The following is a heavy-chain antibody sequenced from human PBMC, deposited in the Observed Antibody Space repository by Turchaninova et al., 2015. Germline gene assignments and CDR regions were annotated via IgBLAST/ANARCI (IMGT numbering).Heavy chain of an antibody. Sequence: VQLVRSVAEVKRPGASVTASCKASGSTFTSYGFTWVLPAPGHGLDWVGWISAYKGNTNYAQNLPGKGTRETYTATTTTYMEMTNPTSDATAVYSCARGGDTAVFPGYSSHYDMDVWGQGTTVIVSS. CDR2: ISAYKGNT. D-gene: IGHD5-18*01. CDR1: GSTFTSYG. CDR3: ARGGDTAVFPGYSSHYDMDV. V-gene: IGHV1-18*01. J-gene: IGHJ6*02.